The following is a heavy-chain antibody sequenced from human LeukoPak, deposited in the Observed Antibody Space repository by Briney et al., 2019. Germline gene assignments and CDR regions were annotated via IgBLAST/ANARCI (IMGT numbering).Heavy chain of an antibody. CDR2: IYTSGST. Sequence: SETLSLTCTVSGGSISSGSYYWSWIRQPAGKGLEWIGRIYTSGSTNYNPSLKSRVTISVDTSKNQFSLKMSSVTAADTAVYYCARVTPYEEDGSTFDIWGQGTMVTVSP. D-gene: IGHD5-12*01. CDR3: ARVTPYEEDGSTFDI. V-gene: IGHV4-61*02. CDR1: GGSISSGSYY. J-gene: IGHJ3*02.